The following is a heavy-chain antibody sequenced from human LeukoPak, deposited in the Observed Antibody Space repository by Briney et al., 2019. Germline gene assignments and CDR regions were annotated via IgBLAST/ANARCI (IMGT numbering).Heavy chain of an antibody. CDR1: GGTFSSYA. CDR3: ATKSNYYDSSGYFPY. J-gene: IGHJ4*02. CDR2: IIPILGIA. Sequence: SVKVSCKASGGTFSSYAISWVRQAPGQGLEWMGRIIPILGIANYAQRFQGRVTITADKSTSTAYMELSSLRSEDTAVYYCATKSNYYDSSGYFPYWGQGTLVTVSS. V-gene: IGHV1-69*04. D-gene: IGHD3-22*01.